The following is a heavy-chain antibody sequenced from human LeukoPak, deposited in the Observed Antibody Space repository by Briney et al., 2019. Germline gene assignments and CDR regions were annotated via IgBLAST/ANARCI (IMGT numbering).Heavy chain of an antibody. J-gene: IGHJ4*02. CDR3: VRGMHDYGDANYYFDQ. V-gene: IGHV3-49*03. D-gene: IGHD4-17*01. Sequence: PGRSLRLSCTAFGFTFADEGWSRFRQAPGKGLEWICLIRKKAYGETKEYAASVRGRFAISRDDANGIAYLQMNSLKAEDTGLYYCVRGMHDYGDANYYFDQWGQGTPGTVSS. CDR2: IRKKAYGETK. CDR1: GFTFADEG.